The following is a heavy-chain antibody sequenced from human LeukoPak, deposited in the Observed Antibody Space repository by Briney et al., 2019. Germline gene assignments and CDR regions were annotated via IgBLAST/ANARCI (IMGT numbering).Heavy chain of an antibody. Sequence: ASVKVSCKASGYTFTSYDINWVRQATGQGLEWMGWMNPNCGNTGYAQKFQGRVTMTRNTSISTAYMELSSLRSEDTAVYYCARVDGDYLPYYFDYWGQGTLVTVSS. D-gene: IGHD4-17*01. CDR3: ARVDGDYLPYYFDY. CDR1: GYTFTSYD. V-gene: IGHV1-8*01. CDR2: MNPNCGNT. J-gene: IGHJ4*02.